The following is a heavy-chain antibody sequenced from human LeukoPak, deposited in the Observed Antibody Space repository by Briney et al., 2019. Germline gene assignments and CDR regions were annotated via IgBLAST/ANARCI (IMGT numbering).Heavy chain of an antibody. CDR1: GFTFSSYW. J-gene: IGHJ4*02. CDR3: ARETGRLGYSYGLDY. D-gene: IGHD5-18*01. CDR2: INSDGSST. Sequence: GGSLRLSCAASGFTFSSYWMHWVRQAPGKGLVWVSRINSDGSSTSYADSVKGRFTISRGNAKNTLYLQMNSLRAEDTAVYYCARETGRLGYSYGLDYWGQGTLVTVSS. V-gene: IGHV3-74*01.